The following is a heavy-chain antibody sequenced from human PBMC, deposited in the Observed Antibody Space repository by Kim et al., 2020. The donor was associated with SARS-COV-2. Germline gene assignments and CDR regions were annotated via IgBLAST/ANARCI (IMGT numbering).Heavy chain of an antibody. V-gene: IGHV3-21*01. D-gene: IGHD4-17*01. J-gene: IGHJ4*02. Sequence: YYADSVKGRFTISRDNAKNSLYLQMNSLRAEDTAVYYCARDFEGDYVFDYWGQGTLVTVSS. CDR3: ARDFEGDYVFDY.